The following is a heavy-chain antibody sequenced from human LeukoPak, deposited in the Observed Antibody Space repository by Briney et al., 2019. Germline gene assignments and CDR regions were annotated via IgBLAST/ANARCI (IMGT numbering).Heavy chain of an antibody. V-gene: IGHV4-61*01. CDR2: IYYSGST. Sequence: KPSETLSLTCTVSGDSVSNGHYYWSWIRQPPGKGLEWIGYIYYSGSTNYNSSLKSRVTISVDRSKNQFKNQFSLKLSSVTAADTAVYYCARQGYCSGGSCYFWSFLTRIDPWGLGTLVTVSS. J-gene: IGHJ5*02. CDR3: ARQGYCSGGSCYFWSFLTRIDP. D-gene: IGHD2-15*01. CDR1: GDSVSNGHYY.